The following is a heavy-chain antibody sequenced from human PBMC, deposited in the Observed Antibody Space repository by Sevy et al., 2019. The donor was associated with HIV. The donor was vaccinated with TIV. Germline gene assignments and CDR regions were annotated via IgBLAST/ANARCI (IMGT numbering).Heavy chain of an antibody. CDR3: AKDMEAPQLPGYYYGMDV. V-gene: IGHV3-9*01. J-gene: IGHJ6*02. Sequence: GGSLRLSCAASGFTFDDYAMHWVRQAPGKGLEWVSGISWNSGSIGYADSVKGRFTISRDNAKNSLYLQMNSLRAEDTALYYCAKDMEAPQLPGYYYGMDVWGQGTTVTVSS. D-gene: IGHD6-6*01. CDR2: ISWNSGSI. CDR1: GFTFDDYA.